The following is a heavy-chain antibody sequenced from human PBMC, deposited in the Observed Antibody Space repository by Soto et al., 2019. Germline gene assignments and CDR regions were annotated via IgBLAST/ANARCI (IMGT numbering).Heavy chain of an antibody. J-gene: IGHJ4*02. CDR3: ARGLYDFWSGYYFDY. Sequence: GGSLRLPCAASGVTFSSYGMHWVRQAPGKGLEWVAVIWYDGSNKYYADSVKGRFTISRDNSKNTLYLQMNSLRAEDTAVYYCARGLYDFWSGYYFDYRGQGTLVTVSS. V-gene: IGHV3-33*01. CDR1: GVTFSSYG. CDR2: IWYDGSNK. D-gene: IGHD3-3*01.